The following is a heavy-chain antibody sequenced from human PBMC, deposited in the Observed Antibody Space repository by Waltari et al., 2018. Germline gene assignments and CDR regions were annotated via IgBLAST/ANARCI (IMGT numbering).Heavy chain of an antibody. V-gene: IGHV4-34*01. Sequence: QVQLQQWGAGLLKPSATLSLTCAVYGGSFMGSYWSWILQPPGKGLEWIGEINHSGSTNYNPSLKSRVTISVDTSKNQFSLKLSSVTAADTAVYYCARGSISVIAARPAYMDVWGKGTTVTVSS. CDR1: GGSFMGSY. CDR3: ARGSISVIAARPAYMDV. D-gene: IGHD6-6*01. CDR2: INHSGST. J-gene: IGHJ6*03.